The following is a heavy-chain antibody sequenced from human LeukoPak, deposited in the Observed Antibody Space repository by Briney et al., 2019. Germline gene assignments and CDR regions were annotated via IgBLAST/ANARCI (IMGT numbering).Heavy chain of an antibody. CDR1: GYSFSGYY. D-gene: IGHD5-12*01. CDR3: ARGPRYGESGYDLGPY. J-gene: IGHJ4*02. Sequence: ASVKVSCKASGYSFSGYYINWVRQAPGQGLEWVGWINPNSGDSHYARRFQGRVTMTSDTSINTGYMELTSLTTDDTAVYYCARGPRYGESGYDLGPYWGQGTLVTVSS. V-gene: IGHV1-2*02. CDR2: INPNSGDS.